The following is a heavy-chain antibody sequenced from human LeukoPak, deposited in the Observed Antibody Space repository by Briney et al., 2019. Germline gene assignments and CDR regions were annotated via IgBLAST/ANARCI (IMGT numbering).Heavy chain of an antibody. Sequence: SETLSLTCTVSGGSISSYYWSWIRQPAGKGLEWIGRIYTSGSTNYNPSLKSRVTMSVDTSKNQFSLKLTSVTAADTAVYYCARGRFYYDSSGYSEANFDYWGQGTLVTVSS. V-gene: IGHV4-4*07. J-gene: IGHJ4*02. CDR1: GGSISSYY. D-gene: IGHD3-22*01. CDR3: ARGRFYYDSSGYSEANFDY. CDR2: IYTSGST.